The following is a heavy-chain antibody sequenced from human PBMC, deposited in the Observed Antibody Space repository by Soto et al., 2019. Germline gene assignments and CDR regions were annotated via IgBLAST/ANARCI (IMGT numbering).Heavy chain of an antibody. CDR2: VSGSGGST. Sequence: EVPLLESGGGLVQPGGSLRLSCAASGFTFSSYAMRWVRQAPGKGLEWVSAVSGSGGSTYYADSVKGRFTISRDNSKNTLYRNMNSMRAEDTDVYYSARRGPGADFDYWGQGTLVTVSS. V-gene: IGHV3-23*01. CDR1: GFTFSSYA. CDR3: ARRGPGADFDY. J-gene: IGHJ4*02. D-gene: IGHD7-27*01.